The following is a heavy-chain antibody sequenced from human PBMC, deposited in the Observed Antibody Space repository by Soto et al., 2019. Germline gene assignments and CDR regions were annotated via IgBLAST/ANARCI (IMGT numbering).Heavy chain of an antibody. CDR2: INPNSGGT. V-gene: IGHV1-2*04. CDR1: GGTFSRYS. Sequence: ASVKVSCKASGGTFSRYSITWVRQAPGHGLEWMGWINPNSGGTNYAQKFQGWVTMTRDTSISTAYMELSRLRSDDTAVYYCARAGITMIRGGAFDIWGQGTMVTVSS. J-gene: IGHJ3*02. D-gene: IGHD3-22*01. CDR3: ARAGITMIRGGAFDI.